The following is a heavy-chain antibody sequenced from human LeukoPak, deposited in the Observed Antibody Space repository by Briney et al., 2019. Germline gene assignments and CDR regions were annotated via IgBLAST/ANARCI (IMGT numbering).Heavy chain of an antibody. Sequence: SETLSLTCAVYGGSFSGYYWSWIRHPPGKGLDWIGEINHSGSTNYNASLKSRVTISVDTSKNQFSLRLSSVTAADTAVYYCAPRGDIEHSYGYGKWFDPWGQGTRVTIS. V-gene: IGHV4-34*01. CDR3: APRGDIEHSYGYGKWFDP. CDR1: GGSFSGYY. J-gene: IGHJ5*02. D-gene: IGHD5-18*01. CDR2: INHSGST.